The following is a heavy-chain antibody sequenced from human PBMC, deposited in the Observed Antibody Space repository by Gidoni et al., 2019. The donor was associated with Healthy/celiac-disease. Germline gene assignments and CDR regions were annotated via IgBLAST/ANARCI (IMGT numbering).Heavy chain of an antibody. J-gene: IGHJ3*02. V-gene: IGHV4-34*01. CDR2: INHSGST. CDR3: ARGLDSSSWYKRDAFDI. Sequence: QVQLQQWGAGLLKPSETLSLTCAVYGGSFSGYYWIGEINHSGSTNYNPSLKSRVTISVDTSKNQFSLKLSSVTAADTAVYYCARGLDSSSWYKRDAFDIWGQGTMVT. D-gene: IGHD6-13*01. CDR1: GGSFSGYY.